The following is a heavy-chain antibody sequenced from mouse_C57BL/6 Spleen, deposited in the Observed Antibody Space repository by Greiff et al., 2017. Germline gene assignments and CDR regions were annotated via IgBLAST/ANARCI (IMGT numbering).Heavy chain of an antibody. CDR1: GYTFTTYP. Sequence: VQLQQSGAELVKPGASVKMSCKASGYTFTTYPIEWMKQNHGKSLEWIGNFHPYNDDTKYNEKFKGKATLTVAKSSSTVYLELSRLTSDDSGVYYCARRGYDGYYWFAYWGQGTLVTVSA. V-gene: IGHV1-47*01. CDR2: FHPYNDDT. D-gene: IGHD2-3*01. J-gene: IGHJ3*01. CDR3: ARRGYDGYYWFAY.